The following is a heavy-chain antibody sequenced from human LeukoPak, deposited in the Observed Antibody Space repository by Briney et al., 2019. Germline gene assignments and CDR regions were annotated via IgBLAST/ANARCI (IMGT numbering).Heavy chain of an antibody. CDR2: ISDSGGT. V-gene: IGHV4-39*01. Sequence: SGTLSLSCAVSGASISSSSYCWGWIRQPPGKGLEWVGCISDSGGTYFNPSLKSRLTISVDTSKNHLLLNLSSVTAEDTAVYYCVRLRPRTVVNFDAFDIWGQGRMVTVSS. CDR1: GASISSSSYC. J-gene: IGHJ3*02. CDR3: VRLRPRTVVNFDAFDI. D-gene: IGHD2-15*01.